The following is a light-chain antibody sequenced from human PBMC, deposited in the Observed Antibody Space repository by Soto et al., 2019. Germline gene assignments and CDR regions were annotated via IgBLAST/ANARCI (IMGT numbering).Light chain of an antibody. CDR1: SSDVGGYNS. V-gene: IGLV2-8*01. J-gene: IGLJ1*01. CDR2: EVS. CDR3: SSYAGSSKYV. Sequence: QSALTQPPSASGSPGQSVTISCTGTSSDVGGYNSVSWYQHHPGKAPKLMIYEVSKRPSGVPDRFSGSKSANTASLTVSGVQAEDESDYYFSSYAGSSKYVFGTGTKVTVL.